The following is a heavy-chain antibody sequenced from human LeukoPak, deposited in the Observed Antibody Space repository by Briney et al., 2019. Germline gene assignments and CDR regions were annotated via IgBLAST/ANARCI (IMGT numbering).Heavy chain of an antibody. CDR2: ISFSGDNS. V-gene: IGHV3-23*01. CDR3: AKDIQLST. D-gene: IGHD5-24*01. J-gene: IGHJ3*01. Sequence: GGSLRLSCAASGFNFRDAAMTWVRQAPGKGLEWVSLISFSGDNSYYADSVKGRFTISRDNTKNTLSLQMNSLRVEDTAIYYCAKDIQLSTWGLGTMVTVSS. CDR1: GFNFRDAA.